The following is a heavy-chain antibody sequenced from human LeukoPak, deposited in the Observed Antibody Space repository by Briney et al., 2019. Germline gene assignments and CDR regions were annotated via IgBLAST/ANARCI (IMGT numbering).Heavy chain of an antibody. V-gene: IGHV3-23*01. Sequence: GGSLRLSCAASGFTFRSYDMTWVRQAPGKGLERVSAISGAGTSTYYADSVKGRFTISRDNSKNTLYLQMNSLRGEDTAVYYCAKAGAQRYYDSWGQGTMVTVSA. CDR3: AKAGAQRYYDS. CDR1: GFTFRSYD. D-gene: IGHD3-22*01. J-gene: IGHJ3*01. CDR2: ISGAGTST.